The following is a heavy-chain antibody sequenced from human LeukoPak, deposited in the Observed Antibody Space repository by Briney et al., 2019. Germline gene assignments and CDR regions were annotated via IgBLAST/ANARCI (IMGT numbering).Heavy chain of an antibody. V-gene: IGHV1-69*04. CDR3: ARDHIVVVPAAIRYYGMDV. CDR2: IIPILGIA. J-gene: IGHJ6*02. D-gene: IGHD2-2*02. Sequence: AASVKVSCKASGGTFSSYAISWVRQAPGQGLEWMGRIIPILGIANYAQKFQGRVTITADKSTSTAYMELSSLRSEDTAVYYCARDHIVVVPAAIRYYGMDVWGQGTTVTVSS. CDR1: GGTFSSYA.